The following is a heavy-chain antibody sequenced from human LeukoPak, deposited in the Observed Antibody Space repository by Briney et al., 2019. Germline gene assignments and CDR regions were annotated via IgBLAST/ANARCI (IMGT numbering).Heavy chain of an antibody. CDR3: ARGLAVAGTGAY. D-gene: IGHD6-19*01. J-gene: IGHJ4*02. V-gene: IGHV4-59*12. CDR1: GGSISSYY. Sequence: SETLSLTCTVSGGSISSYYWSWIRQPPGKGLEWIGYIYYSGSTNYNPSLKSRVTISVDTSKNQFSLKLSSVTAADTAVYYCARGLAVAGTGAYWGQGTLVTVS. CDR2: IYYSGST.